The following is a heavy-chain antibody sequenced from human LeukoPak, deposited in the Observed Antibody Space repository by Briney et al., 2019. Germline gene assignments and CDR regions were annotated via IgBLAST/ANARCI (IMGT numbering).Heavy chain of an antibody. CDR2: ISGSGDNI. CDR3: AKRIWSGDAFDI. D-gene: IGHD3-3*01. Sequence: GGSLRLSCAASGFTFTSYAMSWVRRAPGKGLEWVSDISGSGDNIYYADSVKGRFTISRDNSKNTLYLQMNSLRAEDTAVHYCAKRIWSGDAFDIWGQGTMVTVSS. V-gene: IGHV3-23*01. J-gene: IGHJ3*02. CDR1: GFTFTSYA.